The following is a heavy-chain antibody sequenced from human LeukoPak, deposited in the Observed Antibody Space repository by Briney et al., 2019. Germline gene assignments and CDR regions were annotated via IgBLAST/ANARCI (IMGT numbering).Heavy chain of an antibody. CDR1: GYSISSGYY. J-gene: IGHJ4*02. CDR3: ARSAAAGRGYFDY. V-gene: IGHV4-38-2*02. CDR2: IYHSGST. Sequence: SETLSLTCTVSGYSISSGYYWGWIRQPPGKGLEWIGSIYHSGSTYYNPSLKSRVTISVDTSKNQFSLKLSSVTAADTAVYYCARSAAAGRGYFDYWGQGTLVTVSS. D-gene: IGHD6-13*01.